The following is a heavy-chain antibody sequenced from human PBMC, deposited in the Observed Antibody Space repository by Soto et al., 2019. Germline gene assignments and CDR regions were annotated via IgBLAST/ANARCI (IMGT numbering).Heavy chain of an antibody. CDR3: ARQIYDSDTGPNFQYYFDS. CDR2: VDPSDSQT. Sequence: GESLKISCKGSGYSFAGYWITWVRQKPGKGLEWMGRVDPSDSQTYYSPSFRGHVTISVTKSITTVFLQWSSLRASDTAMYYCARQIYDSDTGPNFQYYFDSWGQGTPVTVS. D-gene: IGHD3-22*01. CDR1: GYSFAGYW. J-gene: IGHJ4*02. V-gene: IGHV5-10-1*01.